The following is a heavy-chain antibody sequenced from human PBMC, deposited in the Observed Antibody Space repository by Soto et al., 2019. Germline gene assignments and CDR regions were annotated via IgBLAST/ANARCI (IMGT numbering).Heavy chain of an antibody. Sequence: EVQLVESGGGLVQPGGSLKLSCAASGFTFSGSAMHWVRQASGKGLEWVGRIRSKANSYATAYAASVKGRFTISRDDSKNTAYLQMNSRKTENTAVFYCTSGGGGSWWGQGTMVTVSS. V-gene: IGHV3-73*02. J-gene: IGHJ3*01. D-gene: IGHD1-26*01. CDR2: IRSKANSYAT. CDR1: GFTFSGSA. CDR3: TSGGGGSW.